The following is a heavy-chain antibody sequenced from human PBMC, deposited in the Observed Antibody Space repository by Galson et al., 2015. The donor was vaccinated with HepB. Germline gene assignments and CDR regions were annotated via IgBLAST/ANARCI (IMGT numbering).Heavy chain of an antibody. V-gene: IGHV3-9*01. CDR2: ISWNSDFT. D-gene: IGHD3-10*01. CDR1: GFTFEDYA. Sequence: SLSLSCAASGFTFEDYAMHWVRQVPGNGLEWVSGISWNSDFTGYADSVRGRFTISRDNARYSLYLQMNSLRTEDTALYYCAQDLTYYYGSGSYFVVMDVWGQGTTVTVSS. CDR3: AQDLTYYYGSGSYFVVMDV. J-gene: IGHJ6*02.